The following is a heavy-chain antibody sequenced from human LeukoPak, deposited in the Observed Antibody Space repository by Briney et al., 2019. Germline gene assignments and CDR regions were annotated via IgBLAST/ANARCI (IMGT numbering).Heavy chain of an antibody. CDR2: INHSGST. CDR3: ARGRVVGATN. D-gene: IGHD1-26*01. Sequence: PSETLSLTCAVYGGSFSGYYWSWIRQPPGKGLEWIGEINHSGSTNYNPSLKSRVTISVDTSKNQFSLKLSSVTAADTAVYYCARGRVVGATNWGQGTLVTVSS. V-gene: IGHV4-34*01. CDR1: GGSFSGYY. J-gene: IGHJ4*02.